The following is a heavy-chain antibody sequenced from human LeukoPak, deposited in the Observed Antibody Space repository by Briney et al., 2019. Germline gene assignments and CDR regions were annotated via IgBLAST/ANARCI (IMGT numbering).Heavy chain of an antibody. CDR2: ISGCGTTT. Sequence: GGSLRLSCAASGFTFTSYGMGWVRQAPGKGLEWVSDISGCGTTTYYAGSVKGRFTISRDNSKNTLSLQMNSLRTEDTAVYYRALVVAGRVNYWGQGTLVTVSS. CDR3: ALVVAGRVNY. J-gene: IGHJ4*02. CDR1: GFTFTSYG. V-gene: IGHV3-23*01. D-gene: IGHD6-19*01.